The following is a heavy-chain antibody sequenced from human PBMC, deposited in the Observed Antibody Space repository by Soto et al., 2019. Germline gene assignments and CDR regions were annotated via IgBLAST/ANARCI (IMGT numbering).Heavy chain of an antibody. J-gene: IGHJ3*01. CDR2: IYWDDDK. D-gene: IGHD2-2*01. CDR1: GFSLSTSGVG. CDR3: ARLTPIVVVPAAKHDAFDV. V-gene: IGHV2-5*02. Sequence: SGPTLVNPTQTLTLTCTFSGFSLSTSGVGVGWIRQPPGKALEWLALIYWDDDKRYSPSLKSRLTITKDTSKNQVVLTMTNMDPVDTATYYCARLTPIVVVPAAKHDAFDVWGQGTMVTVSS.